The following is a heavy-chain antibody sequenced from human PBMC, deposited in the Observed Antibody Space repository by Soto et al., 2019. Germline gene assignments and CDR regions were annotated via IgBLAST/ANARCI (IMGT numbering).Heavy chain of an antibody. Sequence: QLQLQESGPGLVKPSETLSLTCTVSGGSISSSSYYWGWIRQPPGKGLEWIGSIYYSGSTYYNPSLKSRVTISVDTSKNQFSLKLSSVTAADTAVYYCARQGPGRYCSGGSCYGDAFDIWGQGTMVTVSS. D-gene: IGHD2-15*01. CDR1: GGSISSSSYY. V-gene: IGHV4-39*01. J-gene: IGHJ3*02. CDR2: IYYSGST. CDR3: ARQGPGRYCSGGSCYGDAFDI.